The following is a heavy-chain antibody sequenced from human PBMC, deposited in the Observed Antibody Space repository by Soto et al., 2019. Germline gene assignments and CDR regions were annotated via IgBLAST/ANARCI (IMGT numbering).Heavy chain of an antibody. CDR1: GYTFTSYG. Sequence: ASVKVSCKASGYTFTSYGISWVRQAPGQGLEWMGWISAYNGNTNYAQKLQGRVTMTIDTSTSTAYMELRSLRSDDTAVYYCARVDTAMVILYFDYWGQGTLVTVSS. J-gene: IGHJ4*02. V-gene: IGHV1-18*01. D-gene: IGHD5-18*01. CDR2: ISAYNGNT. CDR3: ARVDTAMVILYFDY.